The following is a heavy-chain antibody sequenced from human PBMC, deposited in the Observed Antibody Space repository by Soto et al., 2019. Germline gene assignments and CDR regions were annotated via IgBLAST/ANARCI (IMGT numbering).Heavy chain of an antibody. CDR2: ISWNSGSI. CDR3: AKGLSWDILTGYPPYFDY. V-gene: IGHV3-9*01. D-gene: IGHD3-9*01. J-gene: IGHJ4*02. CDR1: GFTFDDYA. Sequence: EVQLVESGGGLVQPGRSLRLSCAASGFTFDDYAMHWVRQAPGKGLEWVSGISWNSGSIGYADSVKGRFTISRDNAKNSLYLQMNSLRAEDTALYYCAKGLSWDILTGYPPYFDYWGQGTLVTVSS.